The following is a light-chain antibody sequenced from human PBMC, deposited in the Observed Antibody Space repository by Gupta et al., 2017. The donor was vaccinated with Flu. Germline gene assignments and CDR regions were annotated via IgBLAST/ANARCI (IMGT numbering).Light chain of an antibody. CDR3: NSRDSTGNHQAV. CDR1: SLRNSY. J-gene: IGLJ2*01. Sequence: GDSLRNSYASAYQQKPGQAPVLVIYAKNIRASGIPDRFSCSSSRNTASLTITGAEAEDEADYYCNSRDSTGNHQAVFGGGTKLTVL. CDR2: AKN. V-gene: IGLV3-19*01.